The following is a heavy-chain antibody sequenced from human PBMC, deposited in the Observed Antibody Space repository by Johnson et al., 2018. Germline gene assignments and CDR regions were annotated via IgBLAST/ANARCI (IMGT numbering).Heavy chain of an antibody. CDR3: GKPKDGGNSLSFMEV. CDR2: ISYDGNNK. CDR1: GFTFSSYG. Sequence: VQLVETGGGVVQPGRSXRLSCAASGFTFSSYGMHWVRQAPGKGLAWVAVISYDGNNKYYADSVKGRFTISRDNSKNTLYLQMNNLRAEETAVYYCGKPKDGGNSLSFMEVWGKGTTVTVSS. J-gene: IGHJ6*03. V-gene: IGHV3-30*18. D-gene: IGHD4-23*01.